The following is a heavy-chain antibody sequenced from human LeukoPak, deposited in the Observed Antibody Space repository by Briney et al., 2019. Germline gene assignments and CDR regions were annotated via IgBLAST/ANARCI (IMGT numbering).Heavy chain of an antibody. CDR2: IYYSGST. CDR3: ARGPMIAVAGTGYSDY. CDR1: GGSISSYY. D-gene: IGHD6-19*01. V-gene: IGHV4-59*01. Sequence: SETLSLTCTVSGGSISSYYWSWIRQPPGKGLEWIGYIYYSGSTSYNPSLKSRVTISVDTSKNQFSLKLSSVTAADTAVYYCARGPMIAVAGTGYSDYWGQGTLVTVSS. J-gene: IGHJ4*02.